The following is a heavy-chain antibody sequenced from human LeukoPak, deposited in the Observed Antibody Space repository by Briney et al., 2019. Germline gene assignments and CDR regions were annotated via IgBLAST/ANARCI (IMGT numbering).Heavy chain of an antibody. Sequence: ASVKVSCKASGYTFTSYDINWVRQATGQGLEWMGWMSPNSGNTGYAQKFQGRVTMTRNTSISTAYMELSSLRSEDTAVYYCARGQVYSSSWGDYYYGMDVWGQGTTVTVSS. CDR2: MSPNSGNT. D-gene: IGHD6-13*01. CDR1: GYTFTSYD. V-gene: IGHV1-8*01. CDR3: ARGQVYSSSWGDYYYGMDV. J-gene: IGHJ6*02.